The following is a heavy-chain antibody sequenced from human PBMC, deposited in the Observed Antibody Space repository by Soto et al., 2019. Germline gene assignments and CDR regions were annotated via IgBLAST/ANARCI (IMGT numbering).Heavy chain of an antibody. Sequence: ASVKVSCKASGYTFTSYVMHWLRQAPGQRLEWMGWINAGNGNTKYSQKFQGRVTITRDTSASTAYMELSSLRSEDTAVYYCARGGAYYDILTGFYYFDYWGQGTLVTVSS. D-gene: IGHD3-9*01. V-gene: IGHV1-3*01. CDR2: INAGNGNT. CDR1: GYTFTSYV. CDR3: ARGGAYYDILTGFYYFDY. J-gene: IGHJ4*02.